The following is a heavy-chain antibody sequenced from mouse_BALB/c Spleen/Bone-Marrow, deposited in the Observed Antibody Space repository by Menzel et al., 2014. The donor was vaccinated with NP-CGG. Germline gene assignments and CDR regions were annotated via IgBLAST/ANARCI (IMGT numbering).Heavy chain of an antibody. CDR1: GFSLTSYG. Sequence: VQLVESGPGLVAPSQSLSIACTVSGFSLTSYGVHWVRQPPGKGLEWLGVIWAGGSTNYNSALMSRLSISKDNSKSQVFLKMNSLQTDDTAMYYCARDGNYYFDYWGQGTTLTVSS. CDR3: ARDGNYYFDY. J-gene: IGHJ2*01. D-gene: IGHD2-1*01. CDR2: IWAGGST. V-gene: IGHV2-9*02.